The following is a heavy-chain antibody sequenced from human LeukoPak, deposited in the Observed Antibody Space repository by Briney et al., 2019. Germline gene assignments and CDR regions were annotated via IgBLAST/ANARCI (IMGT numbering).Heavy chain of an antibody. CDR1: GGSISSSTYY. Sequence: PSETLSLTCTVSGGSISSSTYYWGWIRQPPGKGLEWIGSIFYSGRTYYNPSLKSRVTMSVDTSKNQFSLRLSSVNAADTAVYYCARDILATSIAAPYYWGQGTLVTVSS. D-gene: IGHD6-13*01. V-gene: IGHV4-39*07. CDR2: IFYSGRT. CDR3: ARDILATSIAAPYY. J-gene: IGHJ4*02.